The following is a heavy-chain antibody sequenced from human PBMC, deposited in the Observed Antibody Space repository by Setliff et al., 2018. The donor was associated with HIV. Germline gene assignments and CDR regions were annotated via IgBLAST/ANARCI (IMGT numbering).Heavy chain of an antibody. Sequence: SETLSLTCAVSGASITTNSYYWGWIRQTPEKGLEWIGDFYYSGTTYYNPSLKSRATISVDTSQTQFSLRLSSVTAADTAVYHCARFVLAWFDFSTGAVEVTDPYAFDFWGQGILVTVSS. V-gene: IGHV4-39*01. CDR1: GASITTNSYY. J-gene: IGHJ4*02. CDR3: ARFVLAWFDFSTGAVEVTDPYAFDF. CDR2: FYYSGTT. D-gene: IGHD2-21*02.